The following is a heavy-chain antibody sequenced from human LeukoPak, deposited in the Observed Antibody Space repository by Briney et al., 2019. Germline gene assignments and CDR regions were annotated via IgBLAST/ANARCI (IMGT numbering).Heavy chain of an antibody. D-gene: IGHD2-2*01. Sequence: SGTLSLTCAVSGGSISSSNWWSWVRQPPGKGLEWIGEIYHSGSTNYNPSLKSRVTISVDESKNQFSLKLSSVTAADTAVYYCARDDYCSSTSCYSGSDMDVWGQGTTVTVSS. CDR2: IYHSGST. CDR3: ARDDYCSSTSCYSGSDMDV. CDR1: GGSISSSNW. J-gene: IGHJ6*02. V-gene: IGHV4-4*02.